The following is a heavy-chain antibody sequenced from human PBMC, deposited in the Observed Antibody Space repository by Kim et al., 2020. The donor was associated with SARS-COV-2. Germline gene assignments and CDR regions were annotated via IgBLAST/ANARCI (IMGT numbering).Heavy chain of an antibody. Sequence: TYYAASVKGRFTISRDNSNNTLYLQMNSLRAEDTAVYYCAKLSNTAMVSYWGQGTLVTVSS. J-gene: IGHJ4*02. D-gene: IGHD5-18*01. CDR3: AKLSNTAMVSY. CDR2: T. V-gene: IGHV3-23*01.